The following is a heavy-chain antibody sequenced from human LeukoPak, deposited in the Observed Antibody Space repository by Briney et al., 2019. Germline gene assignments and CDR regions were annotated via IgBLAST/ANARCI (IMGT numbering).Heavy chain of an antibody. J-gene: IGHJ4*02. Sequence: SETLSLTCNVSGGSISSSSFYWGWIRRSPGKGLEWIGSIYYSGTTYYNPSLKSRVTISVDTSKNQFSLKLSSVTAADTAVYYCARGSRFSGWYSYWGQGTLVTVSS. V-gene: IGHV4-39*01. CDR3: ARGSRFSGWYSY. D-gene: IGHD6-19*01. CDR2: IYYSGTT. CDR1: GGSISSSSFY.